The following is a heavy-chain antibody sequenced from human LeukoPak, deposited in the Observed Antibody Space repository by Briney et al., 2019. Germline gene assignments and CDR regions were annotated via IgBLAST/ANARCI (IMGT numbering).Heavy chain of an antibody. J-gene: IGHJ4*02. D-gene: IGHD6-6*01. CDR3: ARERIEYSWNY. Sequence: GGSLRLSCAASGFTFSSYSMNWVRQAPGKGLEWVSSISSSSYIYYADSVKGRFTISRDNAKNSLYLQMNSLRAEDTAVYYCARERIEYSWNYWGQGTLVTVSS. CDR1: GFTFSSYS. CDR2: ISSSSYI. V-gene: IGHV3-21*01.